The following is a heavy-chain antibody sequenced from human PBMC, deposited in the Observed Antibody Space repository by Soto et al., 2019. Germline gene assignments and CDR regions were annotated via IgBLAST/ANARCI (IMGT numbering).Heavy chain of an antibody. J-gene: IGHJ3*02. CDR2: TNPNSGNT. D-gene: IGHD2-2*01. V-gene: IGHV1-8*01. CDR1: GYTFTSYD. Sequence: ASVKVSFKASGYTFTSYDINWLRQATGQGLEWMGWTNPNSGNTGYAQKFQGRVTMTRNTSISTAYMELSSLRSEDTAVYYCARYGSSTSCLDIWGQGTMVTVSS. CDR3: ARYGSSTSCLDI.